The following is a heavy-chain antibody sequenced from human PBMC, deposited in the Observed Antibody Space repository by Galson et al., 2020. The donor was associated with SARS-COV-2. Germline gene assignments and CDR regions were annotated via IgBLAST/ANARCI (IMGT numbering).Heavy chain of an antibody. CDR2: MYYTGRT. Sequence: SETLSLTCTVSGVSINSDAYFWTWIRQPPGKGLEWIGQMYYTGRTSFNPSLQSQFTMSLDTSKNQFFLKLTSVNAADTAVYFCARGVLQYFDYFDYWGQGTRLTVSS. V-gene: IGHV4-30-4*01. D-gene: IGHD3-9*01. J-gene: IGHJ4*02. CDR3: ARGVLQYFDYFDY. CDR1: GVSINSDAYF.